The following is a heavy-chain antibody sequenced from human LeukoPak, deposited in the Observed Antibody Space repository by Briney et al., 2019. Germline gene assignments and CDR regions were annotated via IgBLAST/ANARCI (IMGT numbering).Heavy chain of an antibody. J-gene: IGHJ4*02. V-gene: IGHV3-15*01. D-gene: IGHD3-10*01. Sequence: GGSLRLSCAASGFTFSNAWMSWVRQAPGKGLEWVGRIKSKTGGGTTGYAAPVKGRFTISRDDSKNTLYLQMNSLKTEDTAVYYCTTYRKSSGSYSPCDYWGQGTLVTVSS. CDR3: TTYRKSSGSYSPCDY. CDR1: GFTFSNAW. CDR2: IKSKTGGGTT.